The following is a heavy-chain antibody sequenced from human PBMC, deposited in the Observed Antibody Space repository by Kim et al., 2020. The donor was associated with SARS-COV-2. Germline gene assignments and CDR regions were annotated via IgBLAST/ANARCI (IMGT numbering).Heavy chain of an antibody. CDR3: ARGHIAVAYYYYYGMDV. Sequence: ASVKVSCKASGYTFTSYAMNWVRQAPGQGLEWMGWINTNTGNPTYAQGFTGRFVFSLDTSVSTAYLQISSLKAEDTAVYYCARGHIAVAYYYYYGMDVWGQGTTVTVSS. D-gene: IGHD6-19*01. CDR1: GYTFTSYA. CDR2: INTNTGNP. J-gene: IGHJ6*02. V-gene: IGHV7-4-1*02.